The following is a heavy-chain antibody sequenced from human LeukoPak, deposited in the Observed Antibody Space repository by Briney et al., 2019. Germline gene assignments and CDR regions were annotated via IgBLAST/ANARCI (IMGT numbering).Heavy chain of an antibody. Sequence: GGSLRLSCAASGFTFSSYGMHWVRQAPGKGLEWVAFIRFDGNNKYYADSVKGRFTISRDNSKNTVSLQMNSLRAEDTAVYYCAKDLNGGYYDSSGYYLKYPFDYWGQGTLVTVSS. CDR1: GFTFSSYG. J-gene: IGHJ4*02. D-gene: IGHD3-22*01. CDR2: IRFDGNNK. CDR3: AKDLNGGYYDSSGYYLKYPFDY. V-gene: IGHV3-30*02.